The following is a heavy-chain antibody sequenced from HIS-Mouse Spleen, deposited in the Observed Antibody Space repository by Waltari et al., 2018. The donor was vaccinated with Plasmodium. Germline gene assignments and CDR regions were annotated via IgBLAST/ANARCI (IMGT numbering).Heavy chain of an antibody. CDR3: AKVAQGTRDAFDI. CDR1: FPFSSYG. D-gene: IGHD2-8*01. Sequence: FPFSSYGMHWVRQAPGKGLEWVAVIWYDGSNKYYADSVKGRFTISRDNSKNTLYLQMNSLRAEDTAVYYCAKVAQGTRDAFDIWGQGTMVTVSS. J-gene: IGHJ3*02. V-gene: IGHV3-33*06. CDR2: IWYDGSNK.